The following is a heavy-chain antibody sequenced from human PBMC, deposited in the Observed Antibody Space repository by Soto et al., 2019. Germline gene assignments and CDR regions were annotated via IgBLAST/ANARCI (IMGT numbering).Heavy chain of an antibody. CDR3: ARETRWLQLGGPFDY. J-gene: IGHJ4*02. CDR2: ISYDGSNK. Sequence: QVQLVESGGGVVQPGRSLRLSCAASGFTFSSYAMHWVRQAPGKGLEWVAVISYDGSNKYYADSVKGRFTISRDNSKNTLYLQMNSLRAEDTAVYYCARETRWLQLGGPFDYWGQGTLVTVSS. CDR1: GFTFSSYA. V-gene: IGHV3-30-3*01. D-gene: IGHD5-12*01.